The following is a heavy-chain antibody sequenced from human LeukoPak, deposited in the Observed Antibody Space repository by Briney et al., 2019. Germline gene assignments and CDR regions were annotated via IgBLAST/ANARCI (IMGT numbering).Heavy chain of an antibody. CDR1: GFTFSSYS. CDR3: ARDLMTAMVKVPKTFDY. V-gene: IGHV3-21*01. CDR2: ISSSSSYI. Sequence: PGGSLRLSCAASGFTFSSYSMNWVRQAPGKGLEWVSCISSSSSYIYYADSVKGRFTISRDNAKNSLYLQMNSLRAEDTAVYYCARDLMTAMVKVPKTFDYWGQGTLVTVSS. J-gene: IGHJ4*02. D-gene: IGHD5-18*01.